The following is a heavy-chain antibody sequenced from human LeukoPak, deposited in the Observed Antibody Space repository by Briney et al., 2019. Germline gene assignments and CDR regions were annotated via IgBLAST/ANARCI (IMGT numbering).Heavy chain of an antibody. Sequence: PGGSLRLSCAASGFTFSIYSMNWVRQAPGEGLEWVSSISSSGSYIYYADSVKGRSTIFRDNANNSLYLQMNSLRAEDTAVYYCAKGRYYYDSSGYTYWGRGTLVTVSS. D-gene: IGHD3-22*01. CDR1: GFTFSIYS. CDR2: ISSSGSYI. CDR3: AKGRYYYDSSGYTY. V-gene: IGHV3-21*04. J-gene: IGHJ4*02.